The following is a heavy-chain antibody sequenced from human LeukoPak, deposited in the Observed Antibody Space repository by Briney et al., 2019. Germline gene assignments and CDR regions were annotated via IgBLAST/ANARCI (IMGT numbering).Heavy chain of an antibody. D-gene: IGHD3-10*01. CDR3: AREGYYGSGSPPSLYFDY. CDR1: RFTFRNYC. J-gene: IGHJ4*02. Sequence: GGSLRLSCAASRFTFRNYCMHWVGQTPGKEVVWVSRICTDGTVKNYADSVKGRFTISRDNSRSTLYLQMNSLRPEDTAIYYCAREGYYGSGSPPSLYFDYWGQGTLVTVSS. V-gene: IGHV3-74*01. CDR2: ICTDGTVK.